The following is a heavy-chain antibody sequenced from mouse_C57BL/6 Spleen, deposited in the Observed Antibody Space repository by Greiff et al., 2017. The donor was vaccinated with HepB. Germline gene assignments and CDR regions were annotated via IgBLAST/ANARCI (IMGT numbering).Heavy chain of an antibody. CDR3: ARSGAYYAWFAY. V-gene: IGHV1-53*01. CDR1: GYTFTSYW. CDR2: INPSNGGT. Sequence: QVQLQQPGTELVKPGASVKLSCKASGYTFTSYWMHWVKQRPGQGLEWIGNINPSNGGTNYNEKFKSKATLTVDKSSSTAYMQLSSLTSEDSAVYYWARSGAYYAWFAYWGQGTLVTVSA. J-gene: IGHJ3*01. D-gene: IGHD2-10*01.